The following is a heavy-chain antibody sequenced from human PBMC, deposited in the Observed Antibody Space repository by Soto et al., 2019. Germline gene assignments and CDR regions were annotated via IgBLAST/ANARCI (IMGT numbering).Heavy chain of an antibody. CDR3: ARGPPFH. Sequence: SETLSLTCAVSGGSISSGGYSWSWIRQPPGKGLEWIGYIYHSGSTYYNPSLKGRVTISVDRSKNQFSLKLSSVTAADTAVYYCARGPPFHWGQGTLVTVSS. V-gene: IGHV4-30-2*01. D-gene: IGHD3-16*01. CDR1: GGSISSGGYS. J-gene: IGHJ4*02. CDR2: IYHSGST.